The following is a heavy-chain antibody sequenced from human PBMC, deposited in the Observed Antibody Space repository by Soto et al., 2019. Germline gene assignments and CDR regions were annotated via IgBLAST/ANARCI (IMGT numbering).Heavy chain of an antibody. CDR1: GGTFSSYT. CDR3: ARDEMSYYGMGG. J-gene: IGHJ6*02. Sequence: SVKVSCKASGGTFSSYTISWVRQAPGQGLEWMGRIIPILGIANYAQKFQGRVTITADKSTSTAYMELSSLRSEDTAVYYCARDEMSYYGMGGWGQGTTVTVSS. V-gene: IGHV1-69*04. CDR2: IIPILGIA.